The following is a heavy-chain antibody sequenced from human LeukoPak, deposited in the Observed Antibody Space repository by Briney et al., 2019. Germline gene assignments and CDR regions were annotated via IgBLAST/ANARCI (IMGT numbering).Heavy chain of an antibody. CDR3: ARHRKGDPDAFDV. CDR2: IYTSGST. CDR1: GGSISSYY. J-gene: IGHJ3*01. Sequence: SETLSLTCTVSGGSISSYYWSWIRQPAGKGLEWIGRIYTSGSTNYNPSLKSRVTISVDTSKNQFSLKLRSVTPADTAVYHCARHRKGDPDAFDVWGQGTMVTVSS. V-gene: IGHV4-4*07.